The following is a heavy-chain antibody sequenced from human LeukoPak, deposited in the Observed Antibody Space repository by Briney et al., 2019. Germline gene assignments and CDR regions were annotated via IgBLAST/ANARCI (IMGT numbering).Heavy chain of an antibody. J-gene: IGHJ4*02. D-gene: IGHD6-6*01. CDR1: GFTFSSYA. CDR2: ISYDGSNK. CDR3: ATGIAARPSPTFGY. Sequence: PGGSLRLSCAASGFTFSSYAMHWVRQAAGKGLEWVAGISYDGSNKYYADSVKGRFTISRDNSKNTLYLQMNSLRAEDTAVYYCATGIAARPSPTFGYWGQGTLVTVSS. V-gene: IGHV3-30-3*01.